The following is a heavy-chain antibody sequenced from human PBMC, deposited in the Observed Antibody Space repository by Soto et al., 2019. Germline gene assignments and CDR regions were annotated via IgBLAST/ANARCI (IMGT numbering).Heavy chain of an antibody. CDR2: ISAYSGNT. D-gene: IGHD2-15*01. CDR1: GYTFTSYG. V-gene: IGHV1-18*01. Sequence: ASVKVSCKASGYTFTSYGISWVRQAPGQGLEWMGWISAYSGNTNYAQKLQGRVTITRDTSATTGYMELSSLRSEDTAVYYCARGYCSGGTCSSGWSLDLWGR. J-gene: IGHJ2*01. CDR3: ARGYCSGGTCSSGWSLDL.